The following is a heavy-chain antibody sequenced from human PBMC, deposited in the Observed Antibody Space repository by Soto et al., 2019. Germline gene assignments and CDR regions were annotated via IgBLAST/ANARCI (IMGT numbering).Heavy chain of an antibody. J-gene: IGHJ4*02. D-gene: IGHD4-4*01. Sequence: QVQLVESGGGVVQPGRSLRLSCAASGFTFSSYAMHWVRQAPGKGLEWVAVISYDGSNKYYADSVKGRFTISRHNSKNTLFLQMNSLRAVDTPVHNCARLGTLHHYDYWGQGTLATVSS. V-gene: IGHV3-30-3*01. CDR2: ISYDGSNK. CDR3: ARLGTLHHYDY. CDR1: GFTFSSYA.